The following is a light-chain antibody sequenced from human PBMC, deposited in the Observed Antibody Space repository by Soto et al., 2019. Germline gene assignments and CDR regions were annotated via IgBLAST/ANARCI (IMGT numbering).Light chain of an antibody. CDR2: WAS. CDR1: QSLLH. CDR3: QQYYTTPVT. J-gene: IGKJ1*01. Sequence: DIVMTQSPDSLAVSLGERDTINCKSSQSLLHLAWYQQKPGQPPKLLIYWASTRESGVPDRFSGSGSGTDFTLTISSLQAEDVAVYYCQQYYTTPVTFGQGTKVEIK. V-gene: IGKV4-1*01.